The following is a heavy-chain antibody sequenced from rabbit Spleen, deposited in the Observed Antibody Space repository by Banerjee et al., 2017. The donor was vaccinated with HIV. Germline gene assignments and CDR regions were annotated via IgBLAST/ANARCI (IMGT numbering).Heavy chain of an antibody. CDR1: GVSLSISSY. J-gene: IGHJ4*01. CDR3: ARDPNYASGHYIYNL. V-gene: IGHV1S40*01. CDR2: IYAGSSGTT. D-gene: IGHD1-1*01. Sequence: QSLEESGGDLVKPGASLTLTCTASGVSLSISSYMCWVRQAPGKGLEWIACIYAGSSGTTYYASWAKGRFTISKTSSTTVTLQLNSLTAADTATYFCARDPNYASGHYIYNLWGQGTLVTVS.